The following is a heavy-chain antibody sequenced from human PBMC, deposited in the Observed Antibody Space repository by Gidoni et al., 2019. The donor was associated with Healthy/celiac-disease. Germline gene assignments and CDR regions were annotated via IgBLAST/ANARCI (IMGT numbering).Heavy chain of an antibody. CDR3: AATMVRGRYFDY. CDR2: ISGSGGST. Sequence: EVQLLESGGGLVQPGGSLRLSCAASGFTFSSYAMSWVRQAPGKGLEWVSAISGSGGSTYYADSVKGRFTISRDNSKNTLYLQMNSLRAEDTAVYYCAATMVRGRYFDYWGQGTLVTVSS. CDR1: GFTFSSYA. D-gene: IGHD3-10*01. V-gene: IGHV3-23*01. J-gene: IGHJ4*02.